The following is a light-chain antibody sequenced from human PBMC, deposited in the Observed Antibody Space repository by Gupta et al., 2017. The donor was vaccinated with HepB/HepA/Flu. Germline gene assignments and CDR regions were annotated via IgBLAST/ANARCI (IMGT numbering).Light chain of an antibody. Sequence: EIVLTQSPGPLSLSPGERATLSCRASQSVSSSYLAWYQQKPGQAPRLLIYGASSRATGIPDRFSGSGSGTDFTLTISRLEPEDVAVYYCQQYGSSPRITFGQGTRLEIK. CDR1: QSVSSSY. CDR2: GAS. CDR3: QQYGSSPRIT. V-gene: IGKV3-20*01. J-gene: IGKJ5*01.